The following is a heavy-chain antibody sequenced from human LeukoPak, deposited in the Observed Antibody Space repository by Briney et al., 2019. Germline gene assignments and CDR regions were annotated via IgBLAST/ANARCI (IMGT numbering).Heavy chain of an antibody. V-gene: IGHV1-69*05. CDR1: GGTFSSYA. J-gene: IGHJ4*02. CDR2: IIPIFGTS. Sequence: ASVKVSCKASGGTFSSYAISWVRQAPGQGLEWMGRIIPIFGTSNYAQKFQGRVTITTDESTSTAYMELSSLRSEDTAVYYCARVRSSSWSYYFDYWGQGTLVTVSS. D-gene: IGHD6-13*01. CDR3: ARVRSSSWSYYFDY.